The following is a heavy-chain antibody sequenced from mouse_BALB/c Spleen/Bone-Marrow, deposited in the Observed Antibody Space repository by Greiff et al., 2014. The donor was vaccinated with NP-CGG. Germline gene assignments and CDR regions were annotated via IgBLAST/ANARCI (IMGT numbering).Heavy chain of an antibody. CDR1: GYTFTDYA. J-gene: IGHJ4*01. D-gene: IGHD3-2*01. CDR3: ARDISGYVRAMDY. Sequence: QVQLQQSGPELVSPGVSVKISCKAFGYTFTDYAIHWVKQSHSKSLEWIGIISTYSANTNYNQKFKGKATMTVDKSSSTAYMELARLTFEDSAIYLCARDISGYVRAMDYWGQGTSVTVSS. V-gene: IGHV1-67*01. CDR2: ISTYSANT.